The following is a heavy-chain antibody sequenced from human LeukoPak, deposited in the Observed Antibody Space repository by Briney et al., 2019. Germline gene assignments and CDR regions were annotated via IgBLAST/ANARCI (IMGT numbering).Heavy chain of an antibody. J-gene: IGHJ4*02. CDR3: ARAKGGSSSSRSFGY. V-gene: IGHV1-69*05. D-gene: IGHD6-13*01. CDR1: GGTFSSYA. CDR2: IIPIFGTA. Sequence: SVKVSCKASGGTFSSYAISWVRQAPGQGLEWMGGIIPIFGTANYAQKFQGRVTITTDESTSTAYMELSSLRSEDTAVYYCARAKGGSSSSRSFGYWGQGTLVIVSS.